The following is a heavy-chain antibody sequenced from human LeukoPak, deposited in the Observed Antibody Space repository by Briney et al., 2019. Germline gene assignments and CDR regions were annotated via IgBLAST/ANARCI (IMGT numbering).Heavy chain of an antibody. CDR3: ARVRYCSGGSCLEGYGMDV. Sequence: KAGGSLRLSCAASGFTFSSYAMHWVRQHPGKGLEWIGYIYYSGSTYYNPSLKSRVTISVDTSKNQFSLKLSSVTAADTAVYYCARVRYCSGGSCLEGYGMDVWGKGTTVTVSS. D-gene: IGHD2-15*01. CDR2: IYYSGST. V-gene: IGHV4-31*02. J-gene: IGHJ6*04. CDR1: GFTFSSYAMH.